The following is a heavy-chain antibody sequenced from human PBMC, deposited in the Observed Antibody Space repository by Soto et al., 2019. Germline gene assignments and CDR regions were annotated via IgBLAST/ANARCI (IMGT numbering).Heavy chain of an antibody. CDR3: ARGQGYYHGSGYYDVLYYFDY. V-gene: IGHV1-69*01. J-gene: IGHJ4*02. CDR2: IIPIFGTA. Sequence: QVQLVQSGAEVKKPGSSVKVSCKASGGTFSSYGISWVRQAPGQGLEWMGGIIPIFGTANYPQKFQGRVTITADESTSTGYTELSSLRSEDTAVYFCARGQGYYHGSGYYDVLYYFDYWGQGTLVTVSS. D-gene: IGHD3-22*01. CDR1: GGTFSSYG.